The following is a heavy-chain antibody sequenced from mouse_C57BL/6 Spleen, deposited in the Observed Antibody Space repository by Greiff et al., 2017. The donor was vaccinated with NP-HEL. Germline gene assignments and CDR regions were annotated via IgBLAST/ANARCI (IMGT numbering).Heavy chain of an antibody. CDR1: GFTFSDYY. V-gene: IGHV5-12*01. Sequence: EVQRVESGGGLVQPGGSLKLSCAASGFTFSDYYMYWVRQTPEKRLEWVAYISNGGGSTYYPDTVKGRFTISRDNAKNTLYLQLSRLKSEDTAMYYCARRIRPGYCDVWGTGTTVTVSS. CDR3: ARRIRPGYCDV. J-gene: IGHJ1*03. CDR2: ISNGGGST.